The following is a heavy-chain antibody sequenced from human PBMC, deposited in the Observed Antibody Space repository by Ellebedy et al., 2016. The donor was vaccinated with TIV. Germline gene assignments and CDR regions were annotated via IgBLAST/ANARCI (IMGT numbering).Heavy chain of an antibody. V-gene: IGHV1-18*04. J-gene: IGHJ4*02. CDR3: ATAPQTLDF. Sequence: ASVKVSXKASRYNFETRGIAWVRQAPGQGLQWMGWISAYSGRTHYAESLQGRVTMTADMSKHIAYMDLRSLTSDDTAVYYCATAPQTLDFWGQGTLLTVSS. CDR2: ISAYSGRT. CDR1: RYNFETRG.